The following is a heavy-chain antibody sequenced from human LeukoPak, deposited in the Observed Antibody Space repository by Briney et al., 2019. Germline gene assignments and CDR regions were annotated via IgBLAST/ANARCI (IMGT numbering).Heavy chain of an antibody. Sequence: ASVKVSCKASGYTFTSYGISWVRQAPGQGLEWMGWISAYNGNTNYAQKLQGRVTMTTDTSTSTAYMELNSLRAEDTAVYYCARGGGDIVVVVAAQPAYNWFDPWGQGTLVTVSS. V-gene: IGHV1-18*01. CDR1: GYTFTSYG. CDR3: ARGGGDIVVVVAAQPAYNWFDP. D-gene: IGHD2-15*01. CDR2: ISAYNGNT. J-gene: IGHJ5*02.